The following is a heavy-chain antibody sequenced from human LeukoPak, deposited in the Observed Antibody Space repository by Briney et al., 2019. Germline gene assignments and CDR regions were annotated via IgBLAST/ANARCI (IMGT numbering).Heavy chain of an antibody. Sequence: GASLRLSCAASGFTFSSYAMSWVRQAPGKGLEWVSTISGSGGSTYYADSVKGRFTLSRDNSKNTLYLQMNSLRAEDTAVYYCPSLDAYAFDIWGQGTMVTVSS. CDR3: PSLDAYAFDI. J-gene: IGHJ3*02. CDR2: ISGSGGST. CDR1: GFTFSSYA. D-gene: IGHD3-16*02. V-gene: IGHV3-23*01.